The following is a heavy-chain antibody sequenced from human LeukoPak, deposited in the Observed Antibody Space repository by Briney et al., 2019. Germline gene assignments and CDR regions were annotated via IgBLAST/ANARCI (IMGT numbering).Heavy chain of an antibody. CDR3: ARQEDHDYGDYYFDY. V-gene: IGHV3-48*03. CDR2: ITNSGGTT. J-gene: IGHJ4*02. Sequence: GGSLRLSCTASGFTFGDYAMSWVRQAPGKGLEWVSYITNSGGTTYYADSVKGRFTISRDNAKNSLYLQMNSLRAEDTAVYYCARQEDHDYGDYYFDYWGQGILVTVSS. CDR1: GFTFGDYA. D-gene: IGHD4-17*01.